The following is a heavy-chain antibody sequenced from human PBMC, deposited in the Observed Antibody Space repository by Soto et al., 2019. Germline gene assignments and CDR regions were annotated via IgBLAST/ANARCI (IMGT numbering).Heavy chain of an antibody. CDR1: GFTFSSYA. CDR3: AKEWDIVLVVAAAFDY. V-gene: IGHV3-23*01. Sequence: GGSLRLSCAASGFTFSSYAMSWVRQAPGKGLEWVSAISGSGGSTYYADSVKGRFTISRDNSKNTLYLQMNSLRAEDTAVYYCAKEWDIVLVVAAAFDYWGQGALVTVSS. J-gene: IGHJ4*02. D-gene: IGHD2-15*01. CDR2: ISGSGGST.